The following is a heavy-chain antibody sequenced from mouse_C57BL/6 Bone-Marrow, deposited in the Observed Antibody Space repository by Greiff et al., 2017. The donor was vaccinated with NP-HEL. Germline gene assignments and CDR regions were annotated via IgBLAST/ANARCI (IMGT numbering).Heavy chain of an antibody. J-gene: IGHJ1*03. CDR3: TTVYYYGSSYDWYFDV. CDR2: IDPENGDT. CDR1: GFNIKDDY. V-gene: IGHV14-4*01. Sequence: EVKLMESGAELVRPGASVKLSCTASGFNIKDDYMHWVKQRPEQGLEWIGWIDPENGDTEYASKFQGKATITADTSSNTAYLQLSSLTSEDTAVYYCTTVYYYGSSYDWYFDVWGTGTTVTVSS. D-gene: IGHD1-1*01.